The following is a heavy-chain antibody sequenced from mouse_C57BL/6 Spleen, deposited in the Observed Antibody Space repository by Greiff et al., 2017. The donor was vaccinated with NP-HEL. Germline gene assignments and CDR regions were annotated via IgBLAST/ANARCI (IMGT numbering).Heavy chain of an antibody. Sequence: ESGPGLVKPSQSLSLTCSVTGYSITSGYYWNWIRQFPGNKLEWMGYISYDGSNNYNPSLKNRISITRDTSKNQFFLKLNSVTTEDTATYYCARNSPDYYGSSPFAYWGKGTLVTVSA. V-gene: IGHV3-6*01. CDR2: ISYDGSN. D-gene: IGHD1-1*01. J-gene: IGHJ3*01. CDR3: ARNSPDYYGSSPFAY. CDR1: GYSITSGYY.